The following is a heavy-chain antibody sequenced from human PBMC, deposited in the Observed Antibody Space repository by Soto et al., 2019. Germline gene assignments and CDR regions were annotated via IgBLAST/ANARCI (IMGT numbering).Heavy chain of an antibody. CDR3: ARDRGLYGSGSYYNPNWFDP. CDR2: IHSSGSI. D-gene: IGHD3-10*01. Sequence: SETLSLTCTVSGGSISSDDYYWSWIRQAPGRGLEWIGYIHSSGSIYYNPSLKSRATMSIDTSKNQFSLKLSSVTAADTAVYYCARDRGLYGSGSYYNPNWFDPWGQGTLVTVSS. J-gene: IGHJ5*02. V-gene: IGHV4-30-4*01. CDR1: GGSISSDDYY.